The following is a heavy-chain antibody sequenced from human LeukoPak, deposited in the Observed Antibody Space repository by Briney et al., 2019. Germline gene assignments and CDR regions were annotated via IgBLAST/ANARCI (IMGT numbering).Heavy chain of an antibody. CDR3: ARGEMVQVY. Sequence: PGGSLRLSCAASGLTFSSYWMHWVRQAPGKGLVWVSRINTDGSTTSYADSVKGRFTISRDNAKNTLYLQMNSLRADDTAVYYCARGEMVQVYWGQGTLVTVSS. CDR1: GLTFSSYW. J-gene: IGHJ4*02. V-gene: IGHV3-74*01. D-gene: IGHD5-24*01. CDR2: INTDGSTT.